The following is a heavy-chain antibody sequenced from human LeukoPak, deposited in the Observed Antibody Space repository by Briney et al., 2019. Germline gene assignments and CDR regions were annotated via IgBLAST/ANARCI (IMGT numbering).Heavy chain of an antibody. CDR2: ISGSGGST. Sequence: WGSLRLSCAASGFTFSSYAMSWVRQAPGKGLEWVSAISGSGGSTYYADSVKGRFTISRDNSKNTLYLQMNSLRAEDTAVYYCAKAHGNSGKAIVGAQWGQGTLVTVSS. CDR1: GFTFSSYA. V-gene: IGHV3-23*01. J-gene: IGHJ4*02. D-gene: IGHD1-26*01. CDR3: AKAHGNSGKAIVGAQ.